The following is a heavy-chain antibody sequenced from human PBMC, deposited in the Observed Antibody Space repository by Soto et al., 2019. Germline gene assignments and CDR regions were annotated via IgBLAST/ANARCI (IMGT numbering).Heavy chain of an antibody. V-gene: IGHV4-34*01. CDR2: INHSGST. J-gene: IGHJ5*02. Sequence: SETLSLTCAVYGGSFSGYYWSWIRQPPGKGLEWIGEINHSGSTNYNPSLKSRVTISVDTSKNQFSLKLSSVTAADTAVHYCARGLYYDSSADWFDPWGQGTLVT. CDR3: ARGLYYDSSADWFDP. CDR1: GGSFSGYY. D-gene: IGHD3-22*01.